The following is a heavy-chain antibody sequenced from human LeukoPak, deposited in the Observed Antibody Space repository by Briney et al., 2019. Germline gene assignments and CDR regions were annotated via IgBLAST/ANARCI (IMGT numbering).Heavy chain of an antibody. Sequence: GGSLRLSCAASGFTFSSYGMHWVRQAPGKGLEWVAVIWYDGSNKYYADSVKGRFTISRDNSKNTLYLQMNSLRAEDTAVYYCRRTNGSGSYWFVDYWGQGTLVTVSS. CDR2: IWYDGSNK. J-gene: IGHJ4*02. D-gene: IGHD3-10*01. CDR1: GFTFSSYG. CDR3: RRTNGSGSYWFVDY. V-gene: IGHV3-33*01.